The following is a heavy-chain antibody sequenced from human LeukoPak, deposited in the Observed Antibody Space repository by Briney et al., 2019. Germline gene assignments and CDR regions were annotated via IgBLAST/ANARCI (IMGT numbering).Heavy chain of an antibody. J-gene: IGHJ1*01. Sequence: PGGSLRLSCAASGFTFSSYGMHWVRQAPGKGPEWVAVIWYDGSSQFYADSVKGRCTISRDNSKNTLYLQMNSLRAEDTAVYYCARGDYGDYGTFGFHHWGQGTLVTVSS. CDR3: ARGDYGDYGTFGFHH. CDR2: IWYDGSSQ. D-gene: IGHD4-17*01. CDR1: GFTFSSYG. V-gene: IGHV3-33*01.